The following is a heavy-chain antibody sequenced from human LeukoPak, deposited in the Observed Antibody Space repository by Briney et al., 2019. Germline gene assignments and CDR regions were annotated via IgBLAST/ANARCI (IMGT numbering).Heavy chain of an antibody. J-gene: IGHJ6*03. Sequence: PSETLSLTCAAYGGSFSGYSLSWIRQPPGKGLEWIGEINHSGSTNHNPAPKSRGTIAVDTSKNQLSLKLRSVTAADTAVTYCARARRRCSGGSCSGSAGYYYYMYVCGKGATVTASS. V-gene: IGHV4-34*01. CDR1: GGSFSGYS. CDR2: INHSGST. D-gene: IGHD2-15*01. CDR3: ARARRRCSGGSCSGSAGYYYYMYV.